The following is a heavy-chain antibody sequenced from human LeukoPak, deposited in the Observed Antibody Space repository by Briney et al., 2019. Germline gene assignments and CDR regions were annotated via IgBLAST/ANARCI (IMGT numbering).Heavy chain of an antibody. Sequence: PGGSLKLSCAASGFTFSSYWMHWVRQAPGKGLVWVSRINTDGSSTSYADSVKGRFTISRDNAKNTLYLQMNSLRAEDTAVYYCARDGGANPTDYWGQGTLVTVSS. CDR3: ARDGGANPTDY. CDR2: INTDGSST. CDR1: GFTFSSYW. D-gene: IGHD3-16*01. V-gene: IGHV3-74*01. J-gene: IGHJ4*02.